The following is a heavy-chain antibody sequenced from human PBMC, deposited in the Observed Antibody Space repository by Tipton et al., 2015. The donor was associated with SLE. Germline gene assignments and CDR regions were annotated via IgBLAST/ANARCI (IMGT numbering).Heavy chain of an antibody. V-gene: IGHV4-39*07. CDR2: VYYSGNT. CDR3: ARETEDTGWIHSRDYIYYYYYVDV. D-gene: IGHD6-19*01. CDR1: GGSVSSSSNY. Sequence: LRLSCTVSGGSVSSSSNYWAWIRQPPGKGLEWIGSVYYSGNTNYNPSLKSRVTISVDTSKNQFSLELSSVTAADTAVYYCARETEDTGWIHSRDYIYYYYYVDVWGQGTTVTVSS. J-gene: IGHJ6*03.